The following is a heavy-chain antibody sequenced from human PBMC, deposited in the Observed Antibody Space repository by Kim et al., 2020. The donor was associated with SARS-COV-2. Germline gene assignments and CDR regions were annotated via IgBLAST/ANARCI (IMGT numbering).Heavy chain of an antibody. CDR1: GFTFDDYA. Sequence: SLRLSCAASGFTFDDYAMHWVRQAPGKGLEWVSGISWNSGSIGYADSVKGRVTISRDSAKNSLYLQMNSLRAEDTALYYCAKDRPKKSAAGTMGSFQ. CDR3: AKDRPKKSAAGTMGSFQ. V-gene: IGHV3-9*01. J-gene: IGHJ1*01. D-gene: IGHD6-13*01. CDR2: ISWNSGSI.